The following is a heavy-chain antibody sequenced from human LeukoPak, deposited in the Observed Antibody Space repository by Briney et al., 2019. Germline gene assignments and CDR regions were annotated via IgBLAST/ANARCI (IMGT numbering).Heavy chain of an antibody. CDR1: GYTFTGYY. D-gene: IGHD2-8*01. J-gene: IGHJ6*03. V-gene: IGHV1-2*02. CDR3: ARVQRPPDNGYYYYMDV. Sequence: GASVKVSCKASGYTFTGYYMHWVRQAPGQGLEWMGWINPNSGGTNYAQKFQGRVTMTRDTSISTAYMELSRLRSDDTAVYYCARVQRPPDNGYYYYMDVWGKGTTVTISS. CDR2: INPNSGGT.